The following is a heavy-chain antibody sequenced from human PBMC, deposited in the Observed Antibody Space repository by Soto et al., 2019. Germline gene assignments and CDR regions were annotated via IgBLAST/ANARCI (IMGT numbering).Heavy chain of an antibody. Sequence: EVQLLESGGGLVRPGGSLRLSCAASGFTFRDYALTWVRQAPGKGLEWVSGISGNGRTTYYADSVKGRFTISRDNSNNTVYLQMHSLRAEDTAVYYCAKIRLYDSRDYHRDGLDIWGHGTRVTVSS. J-gene: IGHJ3*02. CDR1: GFTFRDYA. CDR3: AKIRLYDSRDYHRDGLDI. D-gene: IGHD3-22*01. CDR2: ISGNGRTT. V-gene: IGHV3-23*01.